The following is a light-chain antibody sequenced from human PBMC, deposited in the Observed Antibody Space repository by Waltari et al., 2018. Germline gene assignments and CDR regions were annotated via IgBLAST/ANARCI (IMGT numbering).Light chain of an antibody. CDR1: QGISTN. V-gene: IGKV1-8*01. CDR3: QQSYSYPRT. Sequence: AIRLTQSPSSFSASTGDRVTIAGRASQGISTNLALYKQKPGKAPKLLIYVASTLDSGVPARFSGSGAGTDFTLTISSLQSEDFGSYYCQQSYSYPRTFGQGTKVEIK. CDR2: VAS. J-gene: IGKJ1*01.